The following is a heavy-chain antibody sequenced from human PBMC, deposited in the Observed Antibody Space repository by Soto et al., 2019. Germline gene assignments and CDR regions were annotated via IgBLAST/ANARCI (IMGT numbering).Heavy chain of an antibody. CDR3: ATGSDYKLYFDY. CDR2: LYYTGTT. D-gene: IGHD4-4*01. Sequence: PSETLSLTCTVSGGSVSSGNYYWSWIRQPPGKGLEWIGYLYYTGTTYYNPSLKSRVTISVDTSKNQFSLKLSSVTAADTAVYYCATGSDYKLYFDYWGQGTLVTVSS. CDR1: GGSVSSGNYY. J-gene: IGHJ4*02. V-gene: IGHV4-61*01.